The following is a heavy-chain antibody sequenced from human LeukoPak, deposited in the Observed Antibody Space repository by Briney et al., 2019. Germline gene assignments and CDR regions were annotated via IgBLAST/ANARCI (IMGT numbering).Heavy chain of an antibody. Sequence: GGSLRLSCTASGFTFGDYAMSWFRQAPGKGLEWVGFIRSKAYGGTTEYAASVKGRFTISRDDSKSIAYLQMNSLKTEDTAVYYCTTESMYYDILTGSDAFDIWGQGTMVTVSS. V-gene: IGHV3-49*03. CDR2: IRSKAYGGTT. D-gene: IGHD3-9*01. J-gene: IGHJ3*02. CDR3: TTESMYYDILTGSDAFDI. CDR1: GFTFGDYA.